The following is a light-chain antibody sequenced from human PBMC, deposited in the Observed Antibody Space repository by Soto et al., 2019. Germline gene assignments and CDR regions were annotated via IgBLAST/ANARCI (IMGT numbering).Light chain of an antibody. CDR3: STYTSSSTDV. Sequence: QSVLTQPASVSGSPGQSITISCSGTSRDIGAYNLVSWYQQPPGKAPKLLIYEVRNRPSGISYRFSGSKSGTTASLTISSLLPEDEADYYCSTYTSSSTDVFGTGTKVTVL. V-gene: IGLV2-14*01. CDR2: EVR. J-gene: IGLJ1*01. CDR1: SRDIGAYNL.